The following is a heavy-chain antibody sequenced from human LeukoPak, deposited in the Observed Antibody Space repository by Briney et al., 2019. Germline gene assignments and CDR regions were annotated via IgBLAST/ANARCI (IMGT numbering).Heavy chain of an antibody. CDR1: GYTFTGYY. Sequence: ASVKVSCKASGYTFTGYYMHWVRQAPGQGIGWMGWINPNSGGTNYAQKFQGRVTMTRDTSISTAYMELSRLRSDDTAVYYCARTLWFGDYYFDYWGQGTLVTVSS. CDR3: ARTLWFGDYYFDY. D-gene: IGHD3-10*01. V-gene: IGHV1-2*02. J-gene: IGHJ4*02. CDR2: INPNSGGT.